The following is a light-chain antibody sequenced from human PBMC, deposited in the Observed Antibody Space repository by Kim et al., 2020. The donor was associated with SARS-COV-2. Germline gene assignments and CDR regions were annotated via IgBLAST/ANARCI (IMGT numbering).Light chain of an antibody. CDR2: YDS. CDR3: QVWDSSSDHRVV. J-gene: IGLJ2*01. V-gene: IGLV3-21*04. CDR1: SIGSRS. Sequence: PGKAARSTCGGNSIGSRSVHWYQEEPGQAPVLVISYDSDRPSGIPERFSGSNSGNTATLTISRVEAGDEADYYCQVWDSSSDHRVVFGGGTQLTVL.